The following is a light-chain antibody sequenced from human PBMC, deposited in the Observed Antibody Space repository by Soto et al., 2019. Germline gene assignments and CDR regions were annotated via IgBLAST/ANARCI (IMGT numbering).Light chain of an antibody. V-gene: IGKV3-20*01. Sequence: EIVLTQSPGTLSLSPGDRATLSCRASQRVSSNYVAWYQQKSVQAPRLLVYGASIRATGIPDSFSGSGSGTDFTLAIRRLEPEDFAVYYCQQYGSSPRTFGQGTKVEIK. CDR1: QRVSSNY. CDR2: GAS. CDR3: QQYGSSPRT. J-gene: IGKJ1*01.